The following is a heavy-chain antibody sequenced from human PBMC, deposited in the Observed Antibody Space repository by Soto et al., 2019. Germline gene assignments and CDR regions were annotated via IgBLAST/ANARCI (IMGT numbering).Heavy chain of an antibody. D-gene: IGHD3-3*01. Sequence: QITLNESGPTQVKPRQTLTLTCTFSGFSLTTSGVGVGWIRQSPGKAPEWLALIYWDDDKRYSPSLKSRLTITKDTSKNQVVLKIAHLDPADTATYYCAHRVLRTVFGLVTTTAIYFDFWGQGTPVAVSS. V-gene: IGHV2-5*02. CDR1: GFSLTTSGVG. CDR3: AHRVLRTVFGLVTTTAIYFDF. J-gene: IGHJ4*02. CDR2: IYWDDDK.